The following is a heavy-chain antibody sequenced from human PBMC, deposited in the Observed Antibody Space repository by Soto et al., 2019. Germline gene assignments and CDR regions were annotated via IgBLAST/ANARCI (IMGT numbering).Heavy chain of an antibody. Sequence: QVQLVQSGAEVKKPGSSVKVSCKASGGTFSSYAISWVRQAPGQGLEWMGGIIPIFGTANYAQKFQGRVTITADESTSTAYMELSSLRSEDTAVYYCARDGYSYGPGPPHNWFDPWGQGTLVTVSS. J-gene: IGHJ5*02. D-gene: IGHD5-18*01. V-gene: IGHV1-69*01. CDR1: GGTFSSYA. CDR2: IIPIFGTA. CDR3: ARDGYSYGPGPPHNWFDP.